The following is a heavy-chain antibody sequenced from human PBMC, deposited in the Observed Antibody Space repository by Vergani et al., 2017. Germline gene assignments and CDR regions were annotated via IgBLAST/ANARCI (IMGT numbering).Heavy chain of an antibody. D-gene: IGHD5-12*01. CDR1: GFSFPGYA. Sequence: EVQLLESGGGLVQLGGSLRLSCEASGFSFPGYAMSWVRQAPGKGLEWVSSVSGSSATPYYADSVKGRFIISRDNSKNTLHLQMNSLRADDTAVYDCTKGSRGYTGYFFDYWGQGTLATVSS. J-gene: IGHJ4*02. CDR2: VSGSSATP. CDR3: TKGSRGYTGYFFDY. V-gene: IGHV3-23*01.